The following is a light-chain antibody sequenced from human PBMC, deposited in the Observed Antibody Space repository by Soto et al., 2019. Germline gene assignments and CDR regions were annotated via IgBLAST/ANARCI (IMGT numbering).Light chain of an antibody. V-gene: IGKV3-20*01. J-gene: IGKJ5*01. CDR2: GAF. CDR3: QQHETLIT. Sequence: EIVLTQSPGTLSLSPGERATLSCRASQSVSYYLAWYQHKPGQGPRLLIYGAFTRATGIPDRFSGSGSGTDFTLTISRLEPEDFAVYYCQQHETLITFGQGTRLEIK. CDR1: QSVSYY.